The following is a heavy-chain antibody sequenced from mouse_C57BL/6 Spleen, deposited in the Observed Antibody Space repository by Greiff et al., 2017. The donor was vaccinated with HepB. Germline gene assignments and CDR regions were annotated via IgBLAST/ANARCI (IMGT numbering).Heavy chain of an antibody. CDR1: GYSFTGYY. CDR2: INPSTGGT. V-gene: IGHV1-42*01. Sequence: VQLQQSGPELVKPGASVKISCKASGYSFTGYYMNWVKQSPEKSLEWIGEINPSTGGTTYNQKFKAKATLTVDKSSSTAYMQLKSLTSEDSAVYYCARMYYDNGEAMDYWGQGTSVTVSS. J-gene: IGHJ4*01. D-gene: IGHD2-4*01. CDR3: ARMYYDNGEAMDY.